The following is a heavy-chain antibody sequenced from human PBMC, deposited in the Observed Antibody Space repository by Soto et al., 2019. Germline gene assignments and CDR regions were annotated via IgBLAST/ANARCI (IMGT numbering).Heavy chain of an antibody. V-gene: IGHV4-59*08. Sequence: SETLSLTCTVSGGSISSYYGSWIRQPPGKGLEWIGYIYYSGSTNYNPSLKSRVTISVDTSKNQFSLKLSSVTAADTAVYYCARNFLRYFDWPSRRDYYYYYMDVWGKGTTVTVSS. CDR1: GGSISSYY. J-gene: IGHJ6*03. CDR2: IYYSGST. CDR3: ARNFLRYFDWPSRRDYYYYYMDV. D-gene: IGHD3-9*01.